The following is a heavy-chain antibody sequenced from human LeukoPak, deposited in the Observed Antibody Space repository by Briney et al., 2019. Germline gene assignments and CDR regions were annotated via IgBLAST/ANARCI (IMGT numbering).Heavy chain of an antibody. CDR2: IYYTGNT. Sequence: SETLSLTCSVSNGSINNHYWSWIRQPPGRKLEWSGYIYYTGNTTYNPSLKGRVTISVHTSKNLFSLKLTSVTAADTAVYYCARHPAASFDSWGQGTLVTVSS. D-gene: IGHD6-25*01. J-gene: IGHJ4*02. CDR3: ARHPAASFDS. V-gene: IGHV4-59*08. CDR1: NGSINNHY.